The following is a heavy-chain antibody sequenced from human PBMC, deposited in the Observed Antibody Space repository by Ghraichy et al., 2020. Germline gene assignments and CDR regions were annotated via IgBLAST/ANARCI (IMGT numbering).Heavy chain of an antibody. CDR3: ARDVSGDVDFDY. Sequence: GGSLRLSCITSGFIFSNYEFNWVRQAPGKGLEWVSFISNSGSTKLYADSVKGRFTISRDNARNSLYLQMNSLRAEDTALYYCARDVSGDVDFDYWGQGTLVTVSS. CDR2: ISNSGSTK. CDR1: GFIFSNYE. D-gene: IGHD5-12*01. J-gene: IGHJ4*02. V-gene: IGHV3-48*03.